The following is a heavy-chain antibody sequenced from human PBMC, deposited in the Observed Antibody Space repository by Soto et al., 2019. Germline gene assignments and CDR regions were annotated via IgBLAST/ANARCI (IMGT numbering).Heavy chain of an antibody. J-gene: IGHJ6*01. V-gene: IGHV1-2*02. CDR1: GYTFTDYY. Sequence: QVQLVQSGAEVKKPGASVKVSCKASGYTFTDYYMHWVRQAPGQGLEWMGWINPNSGGTNYAQKFQGRVTMTRDTSISIAYMELNRLRSDDTAVYYCARDQSPSSGWPGMDVWGQGTTVTVSS. CDR2: INPNSGGT. D-gene: IGHD6-19*01. CDR3: ARDQSPSSGWPGMDV.